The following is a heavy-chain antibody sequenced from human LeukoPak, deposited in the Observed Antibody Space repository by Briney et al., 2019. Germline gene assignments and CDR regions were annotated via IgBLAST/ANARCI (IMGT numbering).Heavy chain of an antibody. CDR2: IYYSGST. J-gene: IGHJ4*02. CDR3: ARYELPGLFDY. CDR1: GGSISSYY. V-gene: IGHV4-59*01. Sequence: SETLSLTCTVSGGSISSYYWSWIRQPPGKGLEWIGYIYYSGSTNYNPSLKSRVTISVDTSKNQFSLKLSSVTAADTAAYYCARYELPGLFDYWGQGTLVTVSS. D-gene: IGHD3-10*01.